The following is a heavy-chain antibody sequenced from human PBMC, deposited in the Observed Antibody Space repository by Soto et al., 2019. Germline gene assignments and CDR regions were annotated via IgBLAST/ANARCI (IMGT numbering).Heavy chain of an antibody. CDR2: INHSGST. CDR3: ACIFSGGYSYGFYYYGMDV. D-gene: IGHD5-18*01. J-gene: IGHJ6*02. V-gene: IGHV4-34*01. Sequence: SDTLSLTCAVYRGSFCGDYCCWIRQPPEKGLEWIGEINHSGSTNYNPSLKSRVTISVDTSKNQFSLKLSSVTAADTAVYYCACIFSGGYSYGFYYYGMDVWGQGTMVT. CDR1: RGSFCGDY.